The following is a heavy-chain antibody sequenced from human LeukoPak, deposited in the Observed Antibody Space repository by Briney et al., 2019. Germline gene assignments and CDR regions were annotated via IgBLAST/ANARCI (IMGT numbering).Heavy chain of an antibody. D-gene: IGHD1-1*01. CDR2: IYYSGST. J-gene: IGHJ4*02. V-gene: IGHV4-61*01. CDR1: GGSVSSGSYY. Sequence: SETLSLTCTVSGGSVSSGSYYWSWIRQPPGKGLEWIGYIYYSGSTNYNPSLKRRVTMSVDTSKNHFSLTVKYVTAADTAVYYCARGIRTGYGYWGQGTLVTVSS. CDR3: ARGIRTGYGY.